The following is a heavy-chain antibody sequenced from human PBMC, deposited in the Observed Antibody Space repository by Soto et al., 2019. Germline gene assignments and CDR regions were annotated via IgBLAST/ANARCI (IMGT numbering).Heavy chain of an antibody. CDR1: GDSISGGNYF. CDR3: ARESWDLLHSFDL. Sequence: QVQLQESGPGLVKTSQTLSLTCTVSGDSISGGNYFWSWIRQLPGKGLEWIGHIYYSETYYNPSLKSRLTMSLDTSKNQMSLKLKSVTAADTAVYYCARESWDLLHSFDLWGQGTKVTVS. CDR2: IYYSET. V-gene: IGHV4-31*03. J-gene: IGHJ3*01. D-gene: IGHD1-26*01.